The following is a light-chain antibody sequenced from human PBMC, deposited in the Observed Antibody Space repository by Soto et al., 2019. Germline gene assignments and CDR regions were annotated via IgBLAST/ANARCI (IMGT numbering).Light chain of an antibody. J-gene: IGLJ3*02. V-gene: IGLV2-23*02. CDR3: CSYAGSSTSLV. CDR2: EVS. CDR1: SSDVGSYNL. Sequence: QSGLTQPASVSGSPGQSITISCTGTSSDVGSYNLVSWYQQHPGKAPKLMIYEVSKRPSGVSNRFSGSKSGNTASLTISGLQAEDEADYYCCSYAGSSTSLVFGGGTKLTVL.